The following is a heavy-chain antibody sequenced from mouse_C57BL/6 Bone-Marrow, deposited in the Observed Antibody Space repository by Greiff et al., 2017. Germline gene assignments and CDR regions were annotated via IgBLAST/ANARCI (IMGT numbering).Heavy chain of an antibody. CDR3: ARLGELPYYFDY. CDR2: IDPSDSYT. CDR1: GYTFTSYW. Sequence: QVQLQQSGAELVMPGASVKLSCKASGYTFTSYWMHWVKQRPGQGLEWIGEIDPSDSYTNYNQKFKGKSTLTVDKSSSTAYMQLSSLTSEDSAVYDCARLGELPYYFDYWGQGTTLTVSS. V-gene: IGHV1-69*01. J-gene: IGHJ2*01. D-gene: IGHD4-1*01.